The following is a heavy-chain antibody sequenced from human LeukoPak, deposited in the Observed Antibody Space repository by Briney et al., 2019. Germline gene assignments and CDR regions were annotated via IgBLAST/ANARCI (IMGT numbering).Heavy chain of an antibody. CDR1: GGTFSSYA. D-gene: IGHD2-2*01. J-gene: IGHJ5*02. V-gene: IGHV1-69*13. CDR2: IIPIFGTA. CDR3: ARVVNPRYCNSPSCYWKGWFHP. Sequence: GASVKVSCKASGGTFSSYAISWVRQAPGQGLEWMGGIIPIFGTANYAQKFQGRVTITADESTSTAYMELSSLRSEDTAVYYCARVVNPRYCNSPSCYWKGWFHPWGQGTLVIVSS.